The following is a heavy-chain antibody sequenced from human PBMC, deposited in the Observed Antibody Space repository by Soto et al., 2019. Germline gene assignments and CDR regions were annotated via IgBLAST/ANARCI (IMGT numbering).Heavy chain of an antibody. CDR3: AREGHYYDSSGYYLDY. J-gene: IGHJ4*02. CDR2: ISWDGGST. V-gene: IGHV3-43*01. D-gene: IGHD3-22*01. CDR1: GFTFDDYT. Sequence: GGSLRLSCAASGFTFDDYTMHWVRQAPGKGLEWVSLISWDGGSTYYAYSVKGRFTISRDNSKISLYLQMNSLRTEDTAFYYCAREGHYYDSSGYYLDYWGQGTLVTVSS.